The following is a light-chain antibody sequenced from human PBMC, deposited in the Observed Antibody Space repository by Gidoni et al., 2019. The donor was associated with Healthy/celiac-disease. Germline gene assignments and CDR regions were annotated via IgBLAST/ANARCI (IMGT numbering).Light chain of an antibody. CDR2: GAS. V-gene: IGKV3-20*01. CDR1: QSVSSSY. Sequence: EFVLTQSPGTLSLSPGERATLSCRASQSVSSSYLAWYQQKPGQAPRLLIYGASSRATGIPDRFSGSGSGTDFTLTISRLEPEDFAVYYCQQYGRSPPWTFGQGTKVEIK. CDR3: QQYGRSPPWT. J-gene: IGKJ1*01.